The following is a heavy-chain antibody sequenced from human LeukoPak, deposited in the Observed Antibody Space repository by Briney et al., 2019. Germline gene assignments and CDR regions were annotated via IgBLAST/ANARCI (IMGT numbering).Heavy chain of an antibody. CDR2: ISAYNGNT. V-gene: IGHV1-18*01. CDR1: GYTFTSYG. Sequence: GASVKVSCKASGYTFTSYGISWVRQAPGQGLEWMGWISAYNGNTNYAQKLQGRVTMTTDTSTSTAYMELRSLRSDDTAVYYCARGDRSNSSSPPFQHWGQGTLVTVSS. D-gene: IGHD6-13*01. J-gene: IGHJ1*01. CDR3: ARGDRSNSSSPPFQH.